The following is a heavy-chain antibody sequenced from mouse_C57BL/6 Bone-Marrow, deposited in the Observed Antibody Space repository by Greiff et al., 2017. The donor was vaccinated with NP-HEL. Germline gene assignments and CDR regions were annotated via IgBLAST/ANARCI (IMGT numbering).Heavy chain of an antibody. D-gene: IGHD1-1*01. V-gene: IGHV2-5*01. CDR3: AKKLDYYCSSPYAMDY. CDR2: IWRGGST. CDR1: GFSLTSYG. J-gene: IGHJ4*01. Sequence: VQLQESGPGLVQPSQSLSITCTVSGFSLTSYGVHWVRQSPGKGLEWLGVIWRGGSTDYNAAFMSRLSITKDNSKSQVFFKMNSLQADDTAIYYCAKKLDYYCSSPYAMDYWGQGTSVTVSS.